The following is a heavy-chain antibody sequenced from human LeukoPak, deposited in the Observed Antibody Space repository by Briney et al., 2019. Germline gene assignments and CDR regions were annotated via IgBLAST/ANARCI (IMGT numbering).Heavy chain of an antibody. J-gene: IGHJ5*02. D-gene: IGHD3-10*01. Sequence: GRSLRLSCAASGFTFSSYGMHWVRQAPGKGLEWVAVIWYDGSNKYYADSVKGRFTISRDNSKNSLYLQMNSLRAEDTAVYYCARAYGSGTLDWFDPWGQGTLVTVSS. CDR3: ARAYGSGTLDWFDP. CDR2: IWYDGSNK. V-gene: IGHV3-33*01. CDR1: GFTFSSYG.